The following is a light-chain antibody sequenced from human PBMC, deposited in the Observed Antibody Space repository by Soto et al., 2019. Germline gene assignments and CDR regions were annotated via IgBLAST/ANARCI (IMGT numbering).Light chain of an antibody. Sequence: EVVLTQSPATLSLSPGESATLSCRATQTIGNKLAWYLQRPGQAPRLLIYAASSRATGIPDRFSGSGSGTDFTLTISRLEPEDFAVYYCQQYGSSPEWTCGQGTKVDIK. CDR3: QQYGSSPEWT. J-gene: IGKJ1*01. CDR1: QTIGNK. CDR2: AAS. V-gene: IGKV3-20*01.